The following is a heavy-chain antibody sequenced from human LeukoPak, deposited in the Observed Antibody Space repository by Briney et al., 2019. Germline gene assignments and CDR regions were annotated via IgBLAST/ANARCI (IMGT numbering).Heavy chain of an antibody. D-gene: IGHD6-19*01. J-gene: IGHJ3*02. V-gene: IGHV3-23*01. CDR3: AKPRGEEWLVGLYDAFDI. CDR1: GFTFSSYA. Sequence: GGSLRLYCAASGFTFSSYAMSWVRQAPGKGLEWVSVISGSDGSTYYADSVKGRFTISRDNSKNTLYLQMNSLRAEDTAVFYCAKPRGEEWLVGLYDAFDIWGQGTMVTVSS. CDR2: ISGSDGST.